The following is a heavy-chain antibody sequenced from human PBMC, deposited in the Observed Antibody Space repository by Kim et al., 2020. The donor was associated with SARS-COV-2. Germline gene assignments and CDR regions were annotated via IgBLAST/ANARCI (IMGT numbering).Heavy chain of an antibody. V-gene: IGHV4-39*01. J-gene: IGHJ3*02. CDR2: IYYSGST. CDR3: ARPRREYCSSTSCYDAFDI. Sequence: SETLSLTCTVSGGSISSSSYYWGWIRQPPGKGLEWIGSIYYSGSTYYNPSLKSRVTISVDTSKNQFSLKLSSVTAADTAVYYCARPRREYCSSTSCYDAFDIWGQGTMVTVSS. CDR1: GGSISSSSYY. D-gene: IGHD2-2*01.